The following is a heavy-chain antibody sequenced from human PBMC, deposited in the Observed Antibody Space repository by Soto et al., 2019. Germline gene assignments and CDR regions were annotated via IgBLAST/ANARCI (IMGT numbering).Heavy chain of an antibody. Sequence: QVQLVESGGGVVQPGRSLRLSCAASGFTFSSYGMHWVRQAPGKGLEWVAVLSYDGTNKYYADSVKGRFTISRDNSKNTLYLQMNSLRAEDTAVYYCAEDLGYCSGGSCSRHGYWGQGTLVTVSS. J-gene: IGHJ4*02. CDR3: AEDLGYCSGGSCSRHGY. D-gene: IGHD2-15*01. V-gene: IGHV3-30*18. CDR2: LSYDGTNK. CDR1: GFTFSSYG.